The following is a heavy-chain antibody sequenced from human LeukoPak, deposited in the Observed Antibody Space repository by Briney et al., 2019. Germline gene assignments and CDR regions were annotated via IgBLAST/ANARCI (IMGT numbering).Heavy chain of an antibody. V-gene: IGHV4-59*01. CDR2: IYYSGST. CDR1: GGSISSYY. J-gene: IGHJ4*02. CDR3: ARGSGSGYPFDY. Sequence: SETLSLTCTVSGGSISSYYWSWIRQPPGKGLEWIGYIYYSGSTNYNPSLKSRVTISVDTSKNQFSLKLSSATAADTAVYYCARGSGSGYPFDYWGQGTLVTVSS. D-gene: IGHD3-22*01.